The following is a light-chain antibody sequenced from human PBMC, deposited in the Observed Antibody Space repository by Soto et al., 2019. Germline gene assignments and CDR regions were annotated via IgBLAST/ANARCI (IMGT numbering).Light chain of an antibody. Sequence: QSVLTQPASVSGSPGQSITISCTGTSSDVGAYGYVSWYQQHPGKAPKLMIYEVSYRPSGVSNRFSGSKSGNAASLTISGLQAEDEADYYCGSYTTSSTVVFGGGTKLTVL. V-gene: IGLV2-14*01. J-gene: IGLJ2*01. CDR1: SSDVGAYGY. CDR2: EVS. CDR3: GSYTTSSTVV.